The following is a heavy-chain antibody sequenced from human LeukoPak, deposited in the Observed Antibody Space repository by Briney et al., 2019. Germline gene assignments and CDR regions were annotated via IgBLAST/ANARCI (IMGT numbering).Heavy chain of an antibody. V-gene: IGHV3-33*08. D-gene: IGHD3-10*01. CDR2: IWYDASKK. CDR3: ARDLSYGSGEF. Sequence: GGSLRLSCAASGFTFSSYAMSWVRQAPGKGLEWVAVIWYDASKKYYADSVKGRFTISRDNSKNTLYLQMDSLRAEDTAVYYCARDLSYGSGEFWGQGTLVSVSS. CDR1: GFTFSSYA. J-gene: IGHJ4*02.